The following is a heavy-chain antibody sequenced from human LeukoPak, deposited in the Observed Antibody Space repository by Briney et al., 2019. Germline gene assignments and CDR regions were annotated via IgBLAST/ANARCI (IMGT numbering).Heavy chain of an antibody. D-gene: IGHD1-14*01. J-gene: IGHJ6*02. Sequence: GGSLRLSCAASGFSFNSDWMDWVRQAPGKGLEWVANIKHDESEKNYLDSVKGRFTISRDNAQNSLYLQMNGLRVEDTAVYYCARDHPEYYYGMDVWGQGTTVTVSS. CDR2: IKHDESEK. CDR1: GFSFNSDW. V-gene: IGHV3-7*01. CDR3: ARDHPEYYYGMDV.